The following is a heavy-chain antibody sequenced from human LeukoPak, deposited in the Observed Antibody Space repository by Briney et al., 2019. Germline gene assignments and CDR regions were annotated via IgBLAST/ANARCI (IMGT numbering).Heavy chain of an antibody. D-gene: IGHD3-10*01. V-gene: IGHV4-4*07. CDR1: GGSISSYY. CDR3: AREGAEVRRVLVKYYFDY. J-gene: IGHJ4*02. CDR2: IYTTGST. Sequence: PSETLSLTCTVSGGSISSYYWSWIRQPAAKGLEWIGRIYTTGSTNYSPSLKSRVTMSVDTSKNQFSLKLTSVTAADTAVYYCAREGAEVRRVLVKYYFDYWGQGALVTVSS.